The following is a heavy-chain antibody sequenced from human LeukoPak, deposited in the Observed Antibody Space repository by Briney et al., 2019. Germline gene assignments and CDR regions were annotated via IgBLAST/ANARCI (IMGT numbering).Heavy chain of an antibody. V-gene: IGHV3-9*01. CDR3: AKDHSSSWFNFDY. CDR1: GFTFDDYA. J-gene: IGHJ4*02. D-gene: IGHD6-13*01. Sequence: GGSLRLSCAASGFTFDDYAMHWVRQAPGKGLEWVSGISWNSGSIGYADSVKGRFTISRDNAKNSLYLQMNSLRAEDTALYYCAKDHSSSWFNFDYRGQGTLVTVSS. CDR2: ISWNSGSI.